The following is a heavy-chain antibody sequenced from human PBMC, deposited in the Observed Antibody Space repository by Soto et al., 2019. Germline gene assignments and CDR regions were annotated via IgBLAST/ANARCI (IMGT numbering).Heavy chain of an antibody. Sequence: SETLSLTCTVYGGSFSSFYWSWIRQSPGKGLEWIGEIHHSGTTNYNPSLKSRVTISVDTSKNQFSLYLQMNSLRAEDTALYYCAKWDDYGDRKEAFDIWGQGTMVTVSS. D-gene: IGHD4-17*01. V-gene: IGHV4-34*01. CDR2: IHHSGTT. J-gene: IGHJ3*02. CDR3: AKWDDYGDRKEAFDI. CDR1: GGSFSSFY.